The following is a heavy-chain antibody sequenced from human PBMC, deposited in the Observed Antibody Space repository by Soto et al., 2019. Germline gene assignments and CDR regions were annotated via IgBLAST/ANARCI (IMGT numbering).Heavy chain of an antibody. CDR2: IYYSGST. CDR3: AREERSALGVYYYYYGMDV. J-gene: IGHJ6*02. Sequence: SETLSLTCTVSGCSISSYYWSWIRQPPGKGLEWIGYIYYSGSTNYNPSLKSRVTISVDTSKNQFSLKLSSVTAADTAVYYCAREERSALGVYYYYYGMDVWGQGTTVTVSS. CDR1: GCSISSYY. D-gene: IGHD3-3*01. V-gene: IGHV4-59*01.